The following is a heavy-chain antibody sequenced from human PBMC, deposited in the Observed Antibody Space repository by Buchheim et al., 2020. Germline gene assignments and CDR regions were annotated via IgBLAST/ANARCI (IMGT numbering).Heavy chain of an antibody. Sequence: QVQLQQWGAGLLKPSETLSLTCAVYGRSFSGYYWSWIRQPPGKGLEWIGEINHSGSTNYNPSLKSRVTISVDTSKNQFSLKLSSVTAADTAVYYCAKGYDYVWGSYRIDYWGQGTL. CDR2: INHSGST. V-gene: IGHV4-34*01. CDR3: AKGYDYVWGSYRIDY. J-gene: IGHJ4*02. D-gene: IGHD3-16*02. CDR1: GRSFSGYY.